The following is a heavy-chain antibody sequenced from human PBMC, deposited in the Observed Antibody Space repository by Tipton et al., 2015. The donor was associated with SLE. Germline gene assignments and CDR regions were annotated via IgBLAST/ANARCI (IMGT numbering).Heavy chain of an antibody. Sequence: TLSLTCTVSGYSISSGYYWGWIRQPPGKGLEWIGSIYHSGSTYYNPSLKSRVTISVDTSKNQFSLKLRSVTAADTAVYYCARTLLEPYYFDYWGQGTLVTVSS. CDR2: IYHSGST. J-gene: IGHJ4*02. V-gene: IGHV4-38-2*02. CDR1: GYSISSGYY. CDR3: ARTLLEPYYFDY. D-gene: IGHD3-3*01.